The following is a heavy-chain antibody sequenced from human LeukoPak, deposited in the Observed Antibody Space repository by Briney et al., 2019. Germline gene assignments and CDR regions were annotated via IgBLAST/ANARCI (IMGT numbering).Heavy chain of an antibody. Sequence: GGSLRLSCAASGFTFSNYNMNWVRQAPGKGLEWVSAISGSGGSTYYADSVKGRFTISRDNSKNTLYLQMNSLRAEDTAVYYCAKGGSRNPMDYWGQGTLVTVSS. V-gene: IGHV3-23*01. CDR3: AKGGSRNPMDY. CDR1: GFTFSNYN. J-gene: IGHJ4*02. CDR2: ISGSGGST. D-gene: IGHD1-14*01.